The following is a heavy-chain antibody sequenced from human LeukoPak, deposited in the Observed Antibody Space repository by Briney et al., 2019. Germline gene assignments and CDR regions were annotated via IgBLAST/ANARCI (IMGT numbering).Heavy chain of an antibody. V-gene: IGHV4-4*07. CDR2: IYTSGST. Sequence: PSETLSLTCTVSGGSISSYYWSWIRQPPGKGLEWIGRIYTSGSTNYNPSLKSRVTMSVDTSKNQFSLKLSSVTAADTTVYYCAGEYYDFWSGHAEYFQHWGQGTLVTVSS. CDR3: AGEYYDFWSGHAEYFQH. CDR1: GGSISSYY. D-gene: IGHD3-3*01. J-gene: IGHJ1*01.